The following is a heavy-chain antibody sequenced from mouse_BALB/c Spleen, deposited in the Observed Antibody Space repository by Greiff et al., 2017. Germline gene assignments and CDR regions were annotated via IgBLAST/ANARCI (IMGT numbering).Heavy chain of an antibody. J-gene: IGHJ3*01. CDR2: IYPGSGST. CDR3: ARVYYGYDGESSWFAY. D-gene: IGHD2-2*01. Sequence: VQLQQSGPELVKPGASVKMSCKASGYTFTDYVISWVKQRTGQGLEWIGEIYPGSGSTYYNEKFKGKATLTADKSSNTAYMQLSSLTSEDSAVYFCARVYYGYDGESSWFAYWGQGTLVTVSA. V-gene: IGHV1-77*01. CDR1: GYTFTDYV.